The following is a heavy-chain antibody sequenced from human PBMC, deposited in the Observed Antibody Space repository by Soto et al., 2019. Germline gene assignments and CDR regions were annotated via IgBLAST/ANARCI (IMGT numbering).Heavy chain of an antibody. CDR2: IKSKTDGGTT. V-gene: IGHV3-15*07. D-gene: IGHD3-10*01. CDR1: GFTFSNAW. J-gene: IGHJ4*02. CDR3: YGSGWFGESKFDY. Sequence: PGGSLRLSCAASGFTFSNAWMNWVCQAPGKGLEWVGRIKSKTDGGTTDYAAPVKGRFTISRDDSKNTLYLQMNSLKTEDTAVYYCYGSGWFGESKFDYWGQGTLVTVSS.